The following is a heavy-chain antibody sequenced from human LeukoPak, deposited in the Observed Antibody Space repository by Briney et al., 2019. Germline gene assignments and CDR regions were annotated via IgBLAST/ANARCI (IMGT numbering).Heavy chain of an antibody. CDR1: GGSFSGYY. V-gene: IGHV4-34*01. Sequence: PSETLSLTCAVYGGSFSGYYWSWIRQPPGKGLEWIGEINHSGSTNYNPSLKSRVTISVDTSTNQCSLKLSSVTAADTAVYYRASGSYLTPVDYWGQGTLVTVSS. D-gene: IGHD1-26*01. CDR3: ASGSYLTPVDY. J-gene: IGHJ4*02. CDR2: INHSGST.